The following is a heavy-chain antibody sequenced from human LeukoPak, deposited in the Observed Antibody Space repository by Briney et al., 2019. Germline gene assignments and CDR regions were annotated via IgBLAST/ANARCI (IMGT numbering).Heavy chain of an antibody. CDR3: ARDHHTSAYYFDP. CDR2: INPKSGGT. CDR1: GYTFTDYY. D-gene: IGHD1-26*01. Sequence: ASVKVSCKSSGYTFTDYYIHWVRQAPGQGLEWVGWINPKSGGTNSAQKFQGRVTMTRDTSINTACMELSRVTSDDTAVYYCARDHHTSAYYFDPWGQGTLVTVSS. J-gene: IGHJ5*02. V-gene: IGHV1-2*02.